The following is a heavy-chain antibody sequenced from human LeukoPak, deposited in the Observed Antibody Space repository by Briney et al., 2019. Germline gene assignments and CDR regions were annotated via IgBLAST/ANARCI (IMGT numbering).Heavy chain of an antibody. CDR3: AAYCSGGSCYSDSDY. D-gene: IGHD2-15*01. J-gene: IGHJ4*02. Sequence: TLSLTCTVSSGSLSSGDYYWSWIRQPPGKGLEWIGYIYFSGSTYYNPSLKSRVTISVDTSKNQLSLKLTSVTAADTAVYYCAAYCSGGSCYSDSDYWGQGTLVTVSS. V-gene: IGHV4-30-4*08. CDR2: IYFSGST. CDR1: SGSLSSGDYY.